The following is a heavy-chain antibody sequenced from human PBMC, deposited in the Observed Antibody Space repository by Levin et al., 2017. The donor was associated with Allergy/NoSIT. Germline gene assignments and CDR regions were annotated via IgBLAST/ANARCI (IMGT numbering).Heavy chain of an antibody. CDR1: GVAFSSYS. CDR3: AGMKRNILPAVGI. CDR2: ISSSSSSI. D-gene: IGHD2/OR15-2a*01. Sequence: QSGGSLRLSCVASGVAFSSYSMNWVRQAPGKGLEWISYISSSSSSIDYADSVKGRFTISRDNAKNSLFLQMNSLRDEDTAVYFCAGMKRNILPAVGIWGQGTMVTVSS. J-gene: IGHJ3*02. V-gene: IGHV3-48*02.